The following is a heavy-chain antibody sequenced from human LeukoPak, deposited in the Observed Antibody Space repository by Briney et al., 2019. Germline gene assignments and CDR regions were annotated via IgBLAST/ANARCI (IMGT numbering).Heavy chain of an antibody. J-gene: IGHJ3*02. D-gene: IGHD6-13*01. CDR1: GYTFGTHW. CDR2: INPNSGGT. CDR3: AREGAAAGAFDI. Sequence: ASVKVSCKPSGYTFGTHWMHWVRQAPGQGLEWMGWINPNSGGTNYAQKFQGRVTMTRDTSISTAYMELSRLRSDDTAVYYCAREGAAAGAFDIWGQGTMVTVSS. V-gene: IGHV1-2*02.